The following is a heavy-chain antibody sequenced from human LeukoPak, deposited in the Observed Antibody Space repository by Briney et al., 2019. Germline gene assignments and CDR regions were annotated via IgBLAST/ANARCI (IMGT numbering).Heavy chain of an antibody. CDR1: GGSISSGSYY. J-gene: IGHJ4*02. CDR2: IYTSGST. D-gene: IGHD3-3*01. Sequence: SETLSLTCTVSGGSISSGSYYWSWIRQPAGKGLEWIGRIYTSGSTNYNPSLKSRVTISVDTSKNQFSLKLSSVTAANTAVYYCARDPDYDFWSGYYDYWGQGTLVTVSS. V-gene: IGHV4-61*02. CDR3: ARDPDYDFWSGYYDY.